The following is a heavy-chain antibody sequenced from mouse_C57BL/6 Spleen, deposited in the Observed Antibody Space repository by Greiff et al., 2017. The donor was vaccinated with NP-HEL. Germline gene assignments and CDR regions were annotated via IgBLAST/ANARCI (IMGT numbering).Heavy chain of an antibody. CDR3: TGETYDYDGFYYYAMDY. V-gene: IGHV6-3*01. Sequence: DVKLVESGGGLVQPGGSMKLSCVASGFTFSNYWMNWVRQSPEKGLEWVAQIRLKSDNYATHYAESVKGRFTISRDDSKSSVYLQMNNLRAEDTGIYYCTGETYDYDGFYYYAMDYWGQGTSVTVSS. CDR1: GFTFSNYW. CDR2: IRLKSDNYAT. J-gene: IGHJ4*01. D-gene: IGHD2-4*01.